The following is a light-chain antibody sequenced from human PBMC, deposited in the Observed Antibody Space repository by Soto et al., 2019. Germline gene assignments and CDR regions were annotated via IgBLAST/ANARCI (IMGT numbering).Light chain of an antibody. J-gene: IGLJ3*02. Sequence: QSVLTQSPSASASLGASVKLTCTLSSGHSSYAIAWHQQQPEKGPRYLMKLNSDGSHSKGDGIPDRFSGSSSGAERYLTISRLQSADEADYYCQTWGTGIQVFGGGTKVTVL. V-gene: IGLV4-69*01. CDR2: LNSDGSH. CDR1: SGHSSYA. CDR3: QTWGTGIQV.